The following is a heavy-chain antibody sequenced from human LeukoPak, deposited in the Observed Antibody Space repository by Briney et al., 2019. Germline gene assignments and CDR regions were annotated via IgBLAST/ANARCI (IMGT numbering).Heavy chain of an antibody. Sequence: SETLSLTCTVSGGSISSSIYYWGWIRQPPGKGLEWIGSINYSGSTYYNPSLNSRVTISVDTSKNQFSLKLSSVTAADTAVYYCARRLASSSDTFDYWGQGTLVTVSS. V-gene: IGHV4-39*01. CDR2: INYSGST. J-gene: IGHJ4*02. CDR3: ARRLASSSDTFDY. D-gene: IGHD4-17*01. CDR1: GGSISSSIYY.